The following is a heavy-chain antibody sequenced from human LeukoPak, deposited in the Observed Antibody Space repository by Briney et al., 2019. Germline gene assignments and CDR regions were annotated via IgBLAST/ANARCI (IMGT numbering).Heavy chain of an antibody. V-gene: IGHV1-2*02. J-gene: IGHJ5*02. Sequence: ASVKVSCKASGYTFAGHYIHWVRQTPGQGLEWMGWIDPNSGGTSYAQKFQGRVTMTRDTSISTAYMELSRLRSDDTAVYYCARDSILLWFGETRGNWFDPWGQGTLVTVSS. CDR1: GYTFAGHY. D-gene: IGHD3-10*01. CDR2: IDPNSGGT. CDR3: ARDSILLWFGETRGNWFDP.